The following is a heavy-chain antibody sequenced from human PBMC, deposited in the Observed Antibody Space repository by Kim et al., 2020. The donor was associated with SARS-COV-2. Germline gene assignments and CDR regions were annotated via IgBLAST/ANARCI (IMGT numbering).Heavy chain of an antibody. V-gene: IGHV4-59*08. Sequence: PSLKSRVTISVDTSKNQFSLKLSSVTAADTAVYYCARHYPWGSYYQAFDIWGQGTMVTVSS. D-gene: IGHD1-26*01. CDR3: ARHYPWGSYYQAFDI. J-gene: IGHJ3*02.